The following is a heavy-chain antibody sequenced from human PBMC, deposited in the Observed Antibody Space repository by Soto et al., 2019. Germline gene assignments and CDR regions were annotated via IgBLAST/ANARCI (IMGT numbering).Heavy chain of an antibody. Sequence: QLQLQESGPGLVKTSETLSLTCSVSDDSINSDKYYWGWIRQPPGKGLECIGSIYYRGNAYYNPSLQTRVTISLARSRSQFTLKLNSVTAADSVVYFCARLEGLATISYYFDFWGPGALVTVSS. D-gene: IGHD3-3*01. CDR3: ARLEGLATISYYFDF. J-gene: IGHJ4*02. V-gene: IGHV4-39*01. CDR2: IYYRGNA. CDR1: DDSINSDKYY.